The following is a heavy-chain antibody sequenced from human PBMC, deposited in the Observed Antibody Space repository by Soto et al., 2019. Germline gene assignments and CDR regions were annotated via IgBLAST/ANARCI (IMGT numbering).Heavy chain of an antibody. D-gene: IGHD4-17*01. CDR2: IYTSGST. J-gene: IGHJ4*02. CDR3: TRVGGYYGDYPNFDY. CDR1: GGSISSYY. Sequence: SETLSLTCTVSGGSISSYYWSWIRQPAGKGLEWIGRIYTSGSTNYNPSLKSRVTMSVDTSKNQFSLKLSSVTAADTAVYYCTRVGGYYGDYPNFDYRGQGALVTVSS. V-gene: IGHV4-4*07.